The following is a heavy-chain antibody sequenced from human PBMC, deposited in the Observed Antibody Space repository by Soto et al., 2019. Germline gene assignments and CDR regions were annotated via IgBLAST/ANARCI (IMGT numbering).Heavy chain of an antibody. CDR2: IYTSGST. Sequence: QVQLQEAGPGLVKPSETLSLTCTVSGGSISSYYWCWIRQPAGKGRDWIGRIYTSGSTNYNPSLKSRVTMSVETSKNQFSLKLSSVTAADTAVYYCARSRITMTYDYWGQGTLVTVSS. V-gene: IGHV4-4*07. D-gene: IGHD3-22*01. CDR3: ARSRITMTYDY. J-gene: IGHJ4*02. CDR1: GGSISSYY.